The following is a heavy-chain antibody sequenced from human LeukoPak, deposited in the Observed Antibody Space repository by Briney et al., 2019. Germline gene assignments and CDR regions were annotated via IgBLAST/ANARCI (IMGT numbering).Heavy chain of an antibody. V-gene: IGHV1-2*02. Sequence: ASVKVSCKASGYNYRDYYIHWARHAPGQGLEWMGWINPPSGGTRYAPKFQGRVTMSSDTAINTAYMELRRLRSDDTAVFYCARVNRFYEITYPAGYDIWGQGTRVTVSS. D-gene: IGHD2/OR15-2a*01. CDR1: GYNYRDYY. J-gene: IGHJ3*02. CDR2: INPPSGGT. CDR3: ARVNRFYEITYPAGYDI.